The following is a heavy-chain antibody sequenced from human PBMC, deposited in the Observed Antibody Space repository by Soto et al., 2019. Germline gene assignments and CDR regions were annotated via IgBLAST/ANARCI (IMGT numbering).Heavy chain of an antibody. Sequence: SVKVSCKAPGGRFSTHVISWVRQAPGQGLEWMGGIISILATTNYSQNFQGRVTISADGSTSTAYMELSSLRSDDTAVYYCAGNYDFWSGYFDYWGQGTLVTVSS. J-gene: IGHJ4*02. V-gene: IGHV1-69*13. CDR2: IISILATT. D-gene: IGHD3-3*01. CDR1: GGRFSTHV. CDR3: AGNYDFWSGYFDY.